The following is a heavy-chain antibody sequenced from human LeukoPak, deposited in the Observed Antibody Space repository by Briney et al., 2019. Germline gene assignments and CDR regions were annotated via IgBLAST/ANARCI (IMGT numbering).Heavy chain of an antibody. D-gene: IGHD1-26*01. Sequence: ASVKVSCKVSGYTLTELSMHWVRQAPGKGLEWMGAFDPEDGETIYAQKFQGRVTMTEDTSTDTAYMELSSLRSEDTAVYYCATRPLVGAISYYYYGMDVWGQGTTVTVSS. J-gene: IGHJ6*02. V-gene: IGHV1-24*01. CDR2: FDPEDGET. CDR3: ATRPLVGAISYYYYGMDV. CDR1: GYTLTELS.